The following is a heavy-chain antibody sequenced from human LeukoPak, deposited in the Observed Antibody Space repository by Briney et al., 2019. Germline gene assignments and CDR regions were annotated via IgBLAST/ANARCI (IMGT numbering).Heavy chain of an antibody. V-gene: IGHV3-7*01. CDR3: ARIGYSSSSLDY. CDR2: IKQDGSQK. Sequence: GGSLRLSCAASGFTFSSFWLTWVGQAPGKGLRGLANIKQDGSQKYYVDSVKGRLTISRDNAKNSVYLQVNSLRVEDTAVYYCARIGYSSSSLDYWGQGTPVTVSS. CDR1: GFTFSSFW. D-gene: IGHD6-13*01. J-gene: IGHJ4*02.